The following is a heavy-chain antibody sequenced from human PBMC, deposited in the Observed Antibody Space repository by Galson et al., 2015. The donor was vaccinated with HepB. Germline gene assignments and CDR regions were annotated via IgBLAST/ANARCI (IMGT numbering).Heavy chain of an antibody. CDR3: ARDGSSWYVRDAFDI. Sequence: SLRLSCAASGFTFSSYSMNWVRQAPGKGLEWVSSISSSSSYIYYADSVKGRFTISRDNAKNSLYLQMNSLRAEDTAVYYCARDGSSWYVRDAFDIWGQGTMVTVSS. V-gene: IGHV3-21*01. CDR1: GFTFSSYS. D-gene: IGHD6-13*01. CDR2: ISSSSSYI. J-gene: IGHJ3*02.